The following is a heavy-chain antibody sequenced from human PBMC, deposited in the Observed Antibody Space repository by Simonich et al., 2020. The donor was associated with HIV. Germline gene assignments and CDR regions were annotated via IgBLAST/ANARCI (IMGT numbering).Heavy chain of an antibody. D-gene: IGHD2-15*01. Sequence: QVQLVQSGAEVKKPGASVKVSCKASGYTFTGNYMHWVRQAPGQGLEWMGWINPNSGGTNYAQKFQGRVTMTRDTSTSTVYMELSSLRSEDTAVYYCAIRTEGWYAFDIWGQGTMVTVSS. CDR3: AIRTEGWYAFDI. CDR2: INPNSGGT. V-gene: IGHV1-2*02. CDR1: GYTFTGNY. J-gene: IGHJ3*02.